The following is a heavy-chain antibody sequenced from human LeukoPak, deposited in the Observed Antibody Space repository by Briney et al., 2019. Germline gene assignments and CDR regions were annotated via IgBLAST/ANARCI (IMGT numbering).Heavy chain of an antibody. CDR1: GFTFSSYA. V-gene: IGHV3-23*01. CDR2: VTGSGGST. Sequence: GGSLRLSCAASGFTFSSYALSWVRQAPGKGLEWVSGVTGSGGSTYYADSVKGRFTISRDNSKNTLYLRMNSLRAEDTAVYYCAMSNGYPYYFDYWGQGTLVTVSS. D-gene: IGHD3-22*01. CDR3: AMSNGYPYYFDY. J-gene: IGHJ4*02.